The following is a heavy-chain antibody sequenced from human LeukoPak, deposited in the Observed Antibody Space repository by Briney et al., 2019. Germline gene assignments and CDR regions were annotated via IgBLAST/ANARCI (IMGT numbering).Heavy chain of an antibody. CDR3: ARVRRYYDSSGYAY. J-gene: IGHJ4*02. D-gene: IGHD3-22*01. CDR1: GFTFSSYS. V-gene: IGHV3-21*01. CDR2: ISSSSSYI. Sequence: GGSLRLSCAASGFTFSSYSMNWVRQAPGKGLEWVSSISSSSSYIYYADSVKGRFTISRDNAKNSLYLQMNSLRAEDTAVYYCARVRRYYDSSGYAYWGQGTPVTVSS.